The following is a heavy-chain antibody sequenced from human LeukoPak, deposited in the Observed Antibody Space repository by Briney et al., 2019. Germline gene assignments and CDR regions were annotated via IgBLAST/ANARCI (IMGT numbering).Heavy chain of an antibody. V-gene: IGHV1-18*01. J-gene: IGHJ4*02. CDR2: ISAYNGNT. CDR3: ARVLSNSGSYFLQTYYFDY. CDR1: GYTFTSYG. Sequence: GASVKVSCKASGYTFTSYGISWVRQAPGQGLEWMGWISAYNGNTNYAQKLQGRVTMTTDTSTSTAYMELRSLRSDDTAVYYCARVLSNSGSYFLQTYYFDYWGQGTLVTVSS. D-gene: IGHD1-26*01.